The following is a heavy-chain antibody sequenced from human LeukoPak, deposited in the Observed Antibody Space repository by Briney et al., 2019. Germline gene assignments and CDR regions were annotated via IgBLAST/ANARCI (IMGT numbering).Heavy chain of an antibody. CDR2: IKQDGSEK. CDR1: GFTFSDYY. Sequence: GGSLRLSCAASGFTFSDYYMSWIRQVPGKGLEWVANIKQDGSEKYCVDSVKGRFTISRDNAKNSLYLQMNSLRAEDTAVYYCARDGWSPDYWGQGTLVTVSS. J-gene: IGHJ4*02. CDR3: ARDGWSPDY. V-gene: IGHV3-7*01.